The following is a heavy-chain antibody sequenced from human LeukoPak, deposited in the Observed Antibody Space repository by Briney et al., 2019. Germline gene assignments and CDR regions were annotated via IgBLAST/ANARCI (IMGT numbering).Heavy chain of an antibody. CDR1: GGSISSGGYS. J-gene: IGHJ4*02. D-gene: IGHD3-22*01. CDR2: IYHSGST. V-gene: IGHV4-30-2*01. Sequence: KSSETLSLTCAVSGGSISSGGYSWSWIRQPPGKGLEWIGYIYHSGSTYYNPSLKSRVTISVDRSKNQFSLKLSSVTAADTAVYYCARGKPYYYDSSGYRYCFDYWGQGTLVTVSS. CDR3: ARGKPYYYDSSGYRYCFDY.